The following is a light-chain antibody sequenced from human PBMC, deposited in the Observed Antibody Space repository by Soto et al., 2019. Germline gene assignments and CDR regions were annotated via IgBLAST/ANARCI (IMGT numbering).Light chain of an antibody. J-gene: IGLJ3*02. CDR1: SSDVGRYNY. V-gene: IGLV2-14*01. CDR3: SSYTSSNNWV. Sequence: QSALTQPASASGSPGQSVTISCTGTSSDVGRYNYVSWYQQYPGKAPKLMIYEVTNRPSGVYNRFSGSKSGNTASLAISGLQAEDEDDYYCSSYTSSNNWVFGGGTKVTVL. CDR2: EVT.